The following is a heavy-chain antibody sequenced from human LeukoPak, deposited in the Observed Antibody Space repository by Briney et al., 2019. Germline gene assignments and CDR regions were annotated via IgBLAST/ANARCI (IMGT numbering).Heavy chain of an antibody. CDR1: GGSISSYY. CDR2: IYYSGST. V-gene: IGHV4-59*08. Sequence: PSETLSLTCTVSGGSISSYYWSWIRQPPGRGLEWSGYIYYSGSTNYNPSLKSRVTISVDTSKNQSSLKLSSVTAADTAVYYCARRDYYDSSGYGYWGQGTLVTVSS. J-gene: IGHJ4*02. D-gene: IGHD3-22*01. CDR3: ARRDYYDSSGYGY.